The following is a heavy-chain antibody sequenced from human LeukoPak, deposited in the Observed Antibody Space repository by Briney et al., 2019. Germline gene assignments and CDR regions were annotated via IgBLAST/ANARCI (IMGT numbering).Heavy chain of an antibody. J-gene: IGHJ4*02. Sequence: PSETLSLTCAVSGYSISSGYYWGWIRQPPGKGLEGIGSIYHSGSTYYNPSLKSRVTISVDTSKNQFSLKLSSVAAADTAVYYCARRVRNLRVSFDYWGQGTLVTVSS. CDR1: GYSISSGYY. CDR2: IYHSGST. V-gene: IGHV4-38-2*01. CDR3: ARRVRNLRVSFDY.